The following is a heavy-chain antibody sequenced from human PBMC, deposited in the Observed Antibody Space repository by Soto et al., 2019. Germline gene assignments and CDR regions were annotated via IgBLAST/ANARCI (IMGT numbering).Heavy chain of an antibody. J-gene: IGHJ4*02. V-gene: IGHV4-59*01. Sequence: ETLSLTCTVSGGSISSYYWSWIRQPPGKGLEWIGYIYYSGSTNYNPSLKSRVTISVDTSKNQFSLKLSSVTAADTAVYYCARARAVAGTRFFDYWGQGTLVTVSS. CDR1: GGSISSYY. CDR2: IYYSGST. CDR3: ARARAVAGTRFFDY. D-gene: IGHD6-19*01.